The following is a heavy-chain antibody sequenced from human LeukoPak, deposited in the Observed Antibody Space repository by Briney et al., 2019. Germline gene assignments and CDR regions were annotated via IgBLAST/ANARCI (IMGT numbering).Heavy chain of an antibody. CDR3: AKATYYYASGVTSLGMDV. J-gene: IGHJ6*02. CDR2: ISTSGSTI. Sequence: GGSLRLSCAASGFTFSDYYMSWIRQAPGKGLECVSYISTSGSTIYYADSMKGRFTISRDNARNSLFLQMNSLRAEDTAVYYCAKATYYYASGVTSLGMDVWGQGTTVTVSS. V-gene: IGHV3-11*01. D-gene: IGHD3-10*01. CDR1: GFTFSDYY.